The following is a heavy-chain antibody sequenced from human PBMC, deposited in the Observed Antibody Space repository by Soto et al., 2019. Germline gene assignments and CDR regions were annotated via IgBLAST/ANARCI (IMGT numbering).Heavy chain of an antibody. V-gene: IGHV1-18*01. CDR2: IYPYNGNT. J-gene: IGHJ4*02. CDR1: GYTLINHG. CDR3: ARERNGAAGGGY. Sequence: QVQLVQSGAEVRKPGASVKVSCKSSGYTLINHGIFWVRQAPGQGLEGMAWIYPYNGNTNYAQKFLGRVTLTTDTSTSTAYMDLRSLTSDDTAIYYCARERNGAAGGGYWGQGTLVTVSS. D-gene: IGHD6-13*01.